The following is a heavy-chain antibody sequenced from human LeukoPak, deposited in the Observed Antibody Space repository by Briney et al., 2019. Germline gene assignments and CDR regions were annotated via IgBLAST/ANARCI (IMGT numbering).Heavy chain of an antibody. Sequence: SETLSLTCTACGGSISSYYWSWIRQPPGEGLEWIGYIYYSGSTNYNPSLKGRVTISVDTSKTQFSLKLSSVTAADTAVYYCARSRQASGLFSSWGQGTLVVVSS. J-gene: IGHJ5*02. CDR1: GGSISSYY. V-gene: IGHV4-59*08. CDR2: IYYSGST. CDR3: ARSRQASGLFSS. D-gene: IGHD3-10*01.